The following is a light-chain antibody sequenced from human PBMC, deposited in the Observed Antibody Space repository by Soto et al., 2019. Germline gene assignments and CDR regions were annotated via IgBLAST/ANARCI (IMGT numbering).Light chain of an antibody. CDR1: QSVGSQ. CDR2: EAS. J-gene: IGKJ4*01. Sequence: EIVLTQSPGTLSLSPGERATLSCRASQSVGSQLAWYQQKPGQDPRLLIYEASNRPTGIPARFSGSGSGTAFTLTTSRLEPGVFAFYYCHQRRDWPLLFGGGPRVEIK. V-gene: IGKV3-11*01. CDR3: HQRRDWPLL.